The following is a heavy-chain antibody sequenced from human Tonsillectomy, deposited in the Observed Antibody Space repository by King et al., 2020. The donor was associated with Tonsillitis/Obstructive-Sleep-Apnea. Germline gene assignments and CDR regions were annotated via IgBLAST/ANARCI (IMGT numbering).Heavy chain of an antibody. CDR1: GGSISSYY. J-gene: IGHJ6*03. D-gene: IGHD2-2*01. V-gene: IGHV4-59*01. CDR2: IYYSGST. CDR3: ARVGSGYCSSTSCPSGYYYYMDV. Sequence: LQDSFPVLVKPSETLSLTCTVSGGSISSYYWSWIRQPPGKGLEWIGYIYYSGSTNYNPSLKSRVTISVDTSKNQFSLKLSSVTAADTAVYYCARVGSGYCSSTSCPSGYYYYMDVWGKGTTVTVSS.